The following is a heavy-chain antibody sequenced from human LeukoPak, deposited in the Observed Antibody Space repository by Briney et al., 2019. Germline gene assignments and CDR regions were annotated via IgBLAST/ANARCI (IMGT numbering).Heavy chain of an antibody. V-gene: IGHV3-64D*06. D-gene: IGHD3-10*01. CDR3: VKESAITMVRGVIITFGYFDY. CDR2: ISSNGGST. CDR1: GFTFSSYA. J-gene: IGHJ4*02. Sequence: GGSLRLSCSASGFTFSSYAMHWVRQAPGKGLEYVSAISSNGGSTYYADSVKGRFTISRDNSKNTLYLQMSSLRAEDTAVYYCVKESAITMVRGVIITFGYFDYWGQGTLVTVSS.